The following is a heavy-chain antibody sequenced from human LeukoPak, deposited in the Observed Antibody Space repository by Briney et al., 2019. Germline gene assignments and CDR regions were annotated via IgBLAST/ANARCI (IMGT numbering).Heavy chain of an antibody. D-gene: IGHD2-21*02. CDR1: GFTFSSYA. J-gene: IGHJ4*02. Sequence: GGSLRLSCAASGFTFSSYAMSWVRQAPGKGLEWVSSIGGYGDNTYYADSVKDRFTISRDKSTNTVYLLMNSLRVEDTAVYYCAKARRIVVLTGLYFDSWGQGTPVTVSS. CDR3: AKARRIVVLTGLYFDS. V-gene: IGHV3-23*01. CDR2: IGGYGDNT.